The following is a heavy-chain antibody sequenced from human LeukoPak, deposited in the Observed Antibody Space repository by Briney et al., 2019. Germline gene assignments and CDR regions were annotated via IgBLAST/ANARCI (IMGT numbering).Heavy chain of an antibody. Sequence: ASVKVSCKVSGYTLTELSMHWVRQAPGKGLEWMGGFDPEDGETIYAQKFQGRVTMTEDTSTDTAYMELSSLRSEDTAVYYCATKGDSSGYYYDFDYWGQGTLVTVSS. J-gene: IGHJ4*02. V-gene: IGHV1-24*01. D-gene: IGHD3-22*01. CDR3: ATKGDSSGYYYDFDY. CDR1: GYTLTELS. CDR2: FDPEDGET.